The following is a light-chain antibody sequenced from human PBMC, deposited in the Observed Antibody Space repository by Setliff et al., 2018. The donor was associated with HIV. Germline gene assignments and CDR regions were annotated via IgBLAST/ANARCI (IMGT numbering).Light chain of an antibody. CDR1: SSDVGGYNY. V-gene: IGLV2-14*01. J-gene: IGLJ1*01. Sequence: QSVLTQPASVSGSPGQSITISCTGTSSDVGGYNYVSWYQQHPGKAPKLMISEVSNRPSGASNRFSGSKSGNTASLTISGLQAEDEADYYCSSYTSNSPYVFGTGTKGTVL. CDR3: SSYTSNSPYV. CDR2: EVS.